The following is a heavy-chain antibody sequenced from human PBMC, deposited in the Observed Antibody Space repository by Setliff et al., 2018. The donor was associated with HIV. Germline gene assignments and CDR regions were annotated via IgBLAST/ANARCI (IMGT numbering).Heavy chain of an antibody. Sequence: SETLSLTCTVSGASISSGGYYWNWIRQLPGKGLEWIGYILDSGSTCYNPSLRGRLSMSIDTSANQFSVELTSVTAADTALYFCARVPNWGSAPFAYDVWGLGTMGTVSS. CDR2: ILDSGST. V-gene: IGHV4-31*03. CDR1: GASISSGGYY. CDR3: ARVPNWGSAPFAYDV. D-gene: IGHD7-27*01. J-gene: IGHJ3*01.